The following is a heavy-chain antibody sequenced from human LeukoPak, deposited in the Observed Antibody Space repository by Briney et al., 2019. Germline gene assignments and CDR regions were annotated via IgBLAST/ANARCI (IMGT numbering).Heavy chain of an antibody. D-gene: IGHD4-17*01. CDR2: INPSGGST. CDR1: GYTFTSYY. CDR3: ARDHGDYPFDY. Sequence: ASVKVSCKASGYTFTSYYMHWVRRAPGQGLEWMGKINPSGGSTSYAQKFQGRVTMTRDTSTSTVYMELSSLRSEDTAVYYCARDHGDYPFDYWGQGTLVTVSS. V-gene: IGHV1-46*01. J-gene: IGHJ4*02.